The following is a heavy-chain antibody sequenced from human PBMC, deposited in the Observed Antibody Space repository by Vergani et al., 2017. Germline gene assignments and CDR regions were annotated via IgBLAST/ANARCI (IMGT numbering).Heavy chain of an antibody. CDR2: ISAYNGKT. Sequence: QVHLVQSGAEVKKPGVSVKVSCKTSGYTFSSYGISWVRQAPGQGLEWMGWISAYNGKTDYAQKVQGRVTMTTDTSTSTAYMERRSLGSDDTAVYYCVRDKGDVNAFDIWGQGTLVTVSS. CDR1: GYTFSSYG. V-gene: IGHV1-18*01. J-gene: IGHJ4*02. CDR3: VRDKGDVNAFDI. D-gene: IGHD3-16*01.